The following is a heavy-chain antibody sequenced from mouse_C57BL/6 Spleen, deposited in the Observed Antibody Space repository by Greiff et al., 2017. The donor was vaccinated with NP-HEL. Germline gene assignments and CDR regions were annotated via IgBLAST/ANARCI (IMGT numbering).Heavy chain of an antibody. D-gene: IGHD2-2*01. CDR1: GFNFNDYY. CDR3: ASICYGYVWFAY. J-gene: IGHJ3*01. CDR2: IDPEDGET. Sequence: VQLQQSGAELVKPGASVKLSCTASGFNFNDYYMHWVKQRTEQGLEWIGRIDPEDGETKYAPKFQGKATITADTSSNTAYLQLSSLTSEDTDVYDRASICYGYVWFAYWGQGTLVTVSA. V-gene: IGHV14-2*01.